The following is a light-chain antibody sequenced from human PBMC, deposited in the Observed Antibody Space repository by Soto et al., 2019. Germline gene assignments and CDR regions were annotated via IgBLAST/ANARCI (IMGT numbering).Light chain of an antibody. V-gene: IGKV1-5*01. Sequence: DIQMTQSPSTLSASVGDRVTITCRASQTLSSWLAWYQQKPGKAPKLLIYDVSSLESGVPSRFSGSGSGTEFTLTISSLQPDDFATYYCQQYNSYSLTFGGGTKVDI. J-gene: IGKJ4*01. CDR1: QTLSSW. CDR3: QQYNSYSLT. CDR2: DVS.